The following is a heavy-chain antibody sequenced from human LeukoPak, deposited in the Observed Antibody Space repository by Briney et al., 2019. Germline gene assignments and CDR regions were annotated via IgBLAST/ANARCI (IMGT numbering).Heavy chain of an antibody. CDR3: ARSSAYYYDSSGYYIPFDY. V-gene: IGHV1-18*01. CDR1: GYTFTSYG. CDR2: ISAYNGNT. D-gene: IGHD3-22*01. Sequence: ASVKVSCKASGYTFTSYGISWVRQAPGQGLEWMGWISAYNGNTNYVQKLQGRVTMTTDTSTSTAYMELRSLRSDDTAVYYCARSSAYYYDSSGYYIPFDYWGQGTLVTVSS. J-gene: IGHJ4*02.